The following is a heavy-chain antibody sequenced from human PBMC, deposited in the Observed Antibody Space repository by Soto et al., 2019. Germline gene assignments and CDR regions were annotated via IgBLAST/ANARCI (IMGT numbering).Heavy chain of an antibody. Sequence: EVQLVESGGGLVQPGGSLRLSCAASGLTFNIHWMSWVRQAPGKELEWVARINPGGSELYQVDSVKGRFTISRDNAKNSLYLKMSSVRVEYTVEYYCTHGDWNCVYWGQLRLVTVSS. CDR3: THGDWNCVY. CDR1: GLTFNIHW. V-gene: IGHV3-7*01. CDR2: INPGGSEL. J-gene: IGHJ4*02. D-gene: IGHD1-7*01.